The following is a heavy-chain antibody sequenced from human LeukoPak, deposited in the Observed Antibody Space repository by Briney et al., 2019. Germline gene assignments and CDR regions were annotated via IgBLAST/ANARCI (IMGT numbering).Heavy chain of an antibody. Sequence: PSETLSLTCAVSGGSISSSNWWSWVRQPPGKGLEWIGEIYHSGSTNYNPSLKSRVTISVDKSKNQFSLKLSSVTAADTAVYYCARDEGWAQRQPTVSKTFFDYWGQGTLVTVSS. J-gene: IGHJ4*02. D-gene: IGHD6-25*01. CDR3: ARDEGWAQRQPTVSKTFFDY. V-gene: IGHV4-4*02. CDR2: IYHSGST. CDR1: GGSISSSNW.